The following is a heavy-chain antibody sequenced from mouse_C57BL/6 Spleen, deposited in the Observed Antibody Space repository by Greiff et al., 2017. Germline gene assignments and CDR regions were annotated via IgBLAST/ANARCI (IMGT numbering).Heavy chain of an antibody. Sequence: QVQLQQPGAELVKPGASVKLSCKASGYTFTSYWMHWVKQRPGQGLEWIGMIHPNSGSTNYNEKFKSKATLTVDKSSSTAYMQLSSLTSEDSAVYDCARLGRDYYYAMDYWGQGTSVTVSS. J-gene: IGHJ4*01. CDR3: ARLGRDYYYAMDY. CDR1: GYTFTSYW. V-gene: IGHV1-64*01. D-gene: IGHD4-1*01. CDR2: IHPNSGST.